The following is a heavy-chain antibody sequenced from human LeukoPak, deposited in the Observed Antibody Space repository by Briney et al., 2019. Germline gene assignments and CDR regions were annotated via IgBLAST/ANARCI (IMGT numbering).Heavy chain of an antibody. Sequence: TGGSLRLSCAASGFTFSSYWMSWVRQAPGKGLEWVANIKQDGSEKDYVDSVKGRFTTSRDNAKNSLYLQMNSLRAEDTAVYYCARALGWLPENYWGQGTLVTVSS. V-gene: IGHV3-7*01. CDR3: ARALGWLPENY. D-gene: IGHD5-24*01. J-gene: IGHJ4*02. CDR1: GFTFSSYW. CDR2: IKQDGSEK.